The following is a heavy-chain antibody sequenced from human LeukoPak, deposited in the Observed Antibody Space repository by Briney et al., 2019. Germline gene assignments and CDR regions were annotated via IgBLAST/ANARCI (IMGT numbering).Heavy chain of an antibody. CDR2: IIPILGIA. V-gene: IGHV1-69*04. J-gene: IGHJ3*02. Sequence: GASVKVSCKASGGTFSSYAISWVRQAPGQGLEWMGRIIPILGIANYAQKFQGRVTITADKSTSTAYMELSSLRSEDTAVYCCARGWPAWSHDAFDIWGQGTMVTVSS. CDR3: ARGWPAWSHDAFDI. D-gene: IGHD2-15*01. CDR1: GGTFSSYA.